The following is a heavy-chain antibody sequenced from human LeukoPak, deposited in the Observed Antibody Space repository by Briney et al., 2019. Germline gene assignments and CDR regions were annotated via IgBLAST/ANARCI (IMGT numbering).Heavy chain of an antibody. CDR1: GGSISSGDYY. CDR2: IYYSGST. D-gene: IGHD6-19*01. V-gene: IGHV4-30-4*01. J-gene: IGHJ4*02. CDR3: ARYNPFIGSGWSNDY. Sequence: SETLSLTCTVSGGSISSGDYYWSWIRQPPGKGLEWIGYIYYSGSTYYNPSLKSRVTISVDTSKNQFSLKLSSVTAADTAVYYCARYNPFIGSGWSNDYWGQGTLVTVSS.